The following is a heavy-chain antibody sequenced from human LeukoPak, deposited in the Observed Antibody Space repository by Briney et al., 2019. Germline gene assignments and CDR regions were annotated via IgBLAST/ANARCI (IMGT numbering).Heavy chain of an antibody. D-gene: IGHD1-26*01. V-gene: IGHV1-8*03. CDR1: GYTFTSYD. J-gene: IGHJ4*02. Sequence: ASVKVSCKASGYTFTSYDINWVRQDTGQGLEWMGWMNPNSGNTGYAQKFQGRVNITRNTSISTAYMEPSSLRSEDTAVYYCARATARGAFDYWGQGTLVTVSS. CDR3: ARATARGAFDY. CDR2: MNPNSGNT.